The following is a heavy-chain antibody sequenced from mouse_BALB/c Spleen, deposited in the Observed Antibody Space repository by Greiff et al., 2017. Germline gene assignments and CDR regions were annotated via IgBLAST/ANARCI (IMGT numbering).Heavy chain of an antibody. CDR1: GYSITSDYA. V-gene: IGHV3-2*02. Sequence: DVKLQESGPGLVKPSQSLSLTCTVTGYSITSDYAWNWIRQFPGNKLEWMGYISYSGSTSYNPSLKSRISITRDTSKNQFFLQLNSVTTEDTATYYCARGVTRRYYYGSSYGAMDYWGQGTSVTVSS. J-gene: IGHJ4*01. D-gene: IGHD1-1*01. CDR3: ARGVTRRYYYGSSYGAMDY. CDR2: ISYSGST.